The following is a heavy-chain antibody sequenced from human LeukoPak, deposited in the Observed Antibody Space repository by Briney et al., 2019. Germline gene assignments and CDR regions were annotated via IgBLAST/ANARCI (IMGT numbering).Heavy chain of an antibody. J-gene: IGHJ6*03. V-gene: IGHV4-4*07. CDR1: GGSIINYY. Sequence: SETLSLTCSVAGGSIINYYWSWIRQSAKTGLEWVGRIYITGSTTYNPSLQSRLSMSVDTSKNQVSLRLRSVSAADTAVYYCARLKYYDSTGYNAGYYTDVWGKGITVTVSS. CDR2: IYITGST. CDR3: ARLKYYDSTGYNAGYYTDV. D-gene: IGHD3-22*01.